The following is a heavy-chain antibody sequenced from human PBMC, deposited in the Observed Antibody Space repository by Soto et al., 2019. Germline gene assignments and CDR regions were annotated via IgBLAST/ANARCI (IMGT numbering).Heavy chain of an antibody. D-gene: IGHD3-16*01. J-gene: IGHJ6*02. CDR2: IKRDGSEK. CDR3: AGDVWGGGAVFGSNTYSYYHGMDV. Sequence: EVQLVESGGGLVQPGGSLRVSCAASGFTFSSYWMSWVRQAPGKGLQWVANIKRDGSEKYYVDSVKGRFIISRNNAKNSLYPKINSLGVEDTAVYYCAGDVWGGGAVFGSNTYSYYHGMDVWGQGTTVTVSS. CDR1: GFTFSSYW. V-gene: IGHV3-7*05.